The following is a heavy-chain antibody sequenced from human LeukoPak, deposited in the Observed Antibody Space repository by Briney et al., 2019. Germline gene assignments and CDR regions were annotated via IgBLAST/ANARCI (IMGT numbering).Heavy chain of an antibody. CDR1: GGSFSGYY. D-gene: IGHD6-19*01. J-gene: IGHJ5*02. V-gene: IGHV4-34*01. CDR2: LNHSGST. Sequence: SETLSLTCAVYGGSFSGYYWSWLRQPPGKGLEWIGELNHSGSTNYNRSLKSRVTISVDTSKNQFSLKLSSVTAADTAVDYCAGGGSGWYSDWFDPWGQGTLVTVSS. CDR3: AGGGSGWYSDWFDP.